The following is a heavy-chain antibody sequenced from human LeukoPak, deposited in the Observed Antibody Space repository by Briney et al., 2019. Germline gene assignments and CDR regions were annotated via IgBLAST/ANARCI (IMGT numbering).Heavy chain of an antibody. D-gene: IGHD3-10*01. J-gene: IGHJ4*02. Sequence: GGSLRLSCAASGFTFETFGMHWVRQAPGKGLEWVAFIRYDGSNKYYADSVKGRFTISRDNSKNTLYLQMNSLRAEDTAVYYCAKDHLITMVRGGGIDYWGQGTLVTVSS. CDR1: GFTFETFG. CDR2: IRYDGSNK. CDR3: AKDHLITMVRGGGIDY. V-gene: IGHV3-30*02.